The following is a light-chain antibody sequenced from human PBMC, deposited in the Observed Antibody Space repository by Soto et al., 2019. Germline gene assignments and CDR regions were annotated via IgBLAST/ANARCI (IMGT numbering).Light chain of an antibody. V-gene: IGLV3-1*01. CDR3: QAWDSSTVI. Sequence: SYELTQPPSVSVSPGQTASITCSGDKLGDKYVCWYQQKPGQSPVLVIYQDIKRPSGIPERFSGSNSGNTATLTISGTQGMDEADYYCQAWDSSTVIFGGGTKLTVL. J-gene: IGLJ2*01. CDR2: QDI. CDR1: KLGDKY.